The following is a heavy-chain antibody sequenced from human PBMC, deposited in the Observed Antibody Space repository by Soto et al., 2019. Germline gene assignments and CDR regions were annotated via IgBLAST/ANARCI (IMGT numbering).Heavy chain of an antibody. CDR3: ARRPSSGYYYRDAFDI. CDR1: GYSFTSYW. J-gene: IGHJ3*02. V-gene: IGHV5-51*01. CDR2: IYPGDSDT. Sequence: GQSLKISCKGSGYSFTSYWIGWVRQMPGKGLEWMGIIYPGDSDTRYSPSFQGQVTISADKSISTAYLQWSSLKASDTAMYYCARRPSSGYYYRDAFDIWGQGTMVTVSS. D-gene: IGHD3-22*01.